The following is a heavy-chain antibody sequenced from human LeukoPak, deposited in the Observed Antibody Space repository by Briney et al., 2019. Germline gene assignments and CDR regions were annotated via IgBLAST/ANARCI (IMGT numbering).Heavy chain of an antibody. V-gene: IGHV1-69*06. D-gene: IGHD1-7*01. J-gene: IGHJ5*02. CDR3: ARDKVEGWNSQPFNWFDP. Sequence: GASVKVSCKASGGTFSSYAISWVRQAPGQGLEWMGGIIPIFGTANYAQKFQGRVTITADKSTSTAYMELSSLRSEDTAVYYCARDKVEGWNSQPFNWFDPWGQGTLVTVSS. CDR2: IIPIFGTA. CDR1: GGTFSSYA.